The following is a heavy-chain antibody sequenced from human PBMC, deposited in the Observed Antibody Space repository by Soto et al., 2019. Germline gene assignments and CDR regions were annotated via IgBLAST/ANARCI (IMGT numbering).Heavy chain of an antibody. Sequence: EVQLLESGGGLVQPGGSLRPSCSASGFTFASYAMNWFRQAPGKGRDWVTAFGSRGGSKYYADSLKGRFTISRKNSKNTLYLQMNSLRAEDTAVYYCAKTRNNHDLLTGYYRYYYYYMDVWGKGTTVTVSS. CDR2: FGSRGGSK. CDR3: AKTRNNHDLLTGYYRYYYYYMDV. D-gene: IGHD3-9*01. V-gene: IGHV3-23*01. J-gene: IGHJ6*03. CDR1: GFTFASYA.